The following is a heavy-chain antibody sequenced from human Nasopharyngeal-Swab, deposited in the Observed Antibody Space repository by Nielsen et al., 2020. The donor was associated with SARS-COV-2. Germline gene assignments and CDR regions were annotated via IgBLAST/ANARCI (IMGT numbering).Heavy chain of an antibody. CDR1: GYTFTCYV. CDR2: MNPNSGNT. Sequence: ASVKVSCKASGYTFTCYVINWVRPAPGQGLECTGWMNPNSGNTGYAQKFQGRVTMTRNTSISTAYMELSILRSEDTAVYYCARGPFITIDAWGQGTTVTVSS. D-gene: IGHD3-3*01. J-gene: IGHJ6*02. V-gene: IGHV1-8*01. CDR3: ARGPFITIDA.